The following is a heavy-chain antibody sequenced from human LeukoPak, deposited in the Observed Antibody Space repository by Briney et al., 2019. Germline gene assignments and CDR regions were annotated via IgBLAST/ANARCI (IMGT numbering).Heavy chain of an antibody. CDR2: ISYSGTT. Sequence: PAETLSLTCTVSGGSVSRRRYCWGWIRQPPGKGMEWIGSISYSGTTSNNPHLKSRVSISIDPSKNQFSVKLTSVTAADTALYYCASLGTLRSWGQGPLVTVSS. D-gene: IGHD7-27*01. CDR1: GGSVSRRRYC. CDR3: ASLGTLRS. V-gene: IGHV4-39*01. J-gene: IGHJ5*02.